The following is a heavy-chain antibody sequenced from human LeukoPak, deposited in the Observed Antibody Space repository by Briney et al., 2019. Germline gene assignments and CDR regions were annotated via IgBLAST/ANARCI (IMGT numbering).Heavy chain of an antibody. D-gene: IGHD2-2*01. CDR2: IKEDGSEK. Sequence: GGSLRLSCAASGFTFSKAWMSWVRQAPGKGLEWVANIKEDGSEKYYVDSVKGRFPISRDNAKNSLYLQMNSLRAEDTAVYYCARMGYCSSTSCFYGMDVWGHGTTVTVSS. CDR1: GFTFSKAW. CDR3: ARMGYCSSTSCFYGMDV. J-gene: IGHJ6*02. V-gene: IGHV3-7*05.